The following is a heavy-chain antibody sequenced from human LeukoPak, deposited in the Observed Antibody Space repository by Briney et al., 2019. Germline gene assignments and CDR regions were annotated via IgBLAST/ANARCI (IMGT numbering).Heavy chain of an antibody. CDR2: IDYSGNT. CDR1: GGSISSDY. Sequence: PSETLSLTCTVSGGSISSDYWSWIRQPPGKGLEWIGYIDYSGNTNYNPSLKSRVTISVDTSKNQFSLKLSSVTAADTAVYYCARSPLLWFGELLAYFQHWGQGTLVTVSS. D-gene: IGHD3-10*01. CDR3: ARSPLLWFGELLAYFQH. V-gene: IGHV4-59*12. J-gene: IGHJ1*01.